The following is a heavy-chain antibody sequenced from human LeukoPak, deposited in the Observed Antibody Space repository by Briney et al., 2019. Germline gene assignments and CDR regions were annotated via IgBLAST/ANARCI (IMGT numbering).Heavy chain of an antibody. CDR1: GYTFTGYY. Sequence: ASVKVSCKASGYTFTGYYMHWVRQAPGQGLEWMGWINPNSGNTGYAQKFQGRVTMTRNTSISTAYMELSSLRSEDTAVYYCATAMVRGRHLFYMDVWGKGTTVTISS. CDR2: INPNSGNT. D-gene: IGHD3-10*01. J-gene: IGHJ6*03. CDR3: ATAMVRGRHLFYMDV. V-gene: IGHV1-8*02.